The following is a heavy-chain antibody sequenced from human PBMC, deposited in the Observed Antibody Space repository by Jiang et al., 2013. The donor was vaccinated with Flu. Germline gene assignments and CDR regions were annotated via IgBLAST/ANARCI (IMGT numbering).Heavy chain of an antibody. CDR1: GGSITSSNYY. J-gene: IGHJ1*01. Sequence: QTLSLTCTVSGGSITSSNYYWGWIRQPPGKGLEWIGSIHYSGTTYNNPPLKSRVTLSVDTPKNQISLKLSSVTAADTAVYYCATRSCSSSSCPGAEYFQHWGQGTLVTVSS. V-gene: IGHV4-39*01. CDR3: ATRSCSSSSCPGAEYFQH. CDR2: IHYSGTT. D-gene: IGHD2-2*01.